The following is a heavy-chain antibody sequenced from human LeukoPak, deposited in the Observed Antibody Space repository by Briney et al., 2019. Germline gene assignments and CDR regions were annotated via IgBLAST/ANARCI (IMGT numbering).Heavy chain of an antibody. Sequence: PGGSLRLSCGASGFTFSSYSMNWVRQAPGKGLEWVAVIWYDGRNKFYADSLKGRFTISRDNSKNTLYLQMNSLRAEDTAVYYCARVNRGDAFDIWGQGTLVTVSS. J-gene: IGHJ3*02. CDR3: ARVNRGDAFDI. V-gene: IGHV3-33*08. CDR1: GFTFSSYS. CDR2: IWYDGRNK. D-gene: IGHD3-16*02.